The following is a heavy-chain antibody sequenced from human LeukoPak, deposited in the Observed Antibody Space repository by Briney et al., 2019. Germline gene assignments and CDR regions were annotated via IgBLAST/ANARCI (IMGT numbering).Heavy chain of an antibody. J-gene: IGHJ4*02. V-gene: IGHV3-48*01. CDR2: ILFSSSTI. CDR1: GFTFSSYW. D-gene: IGHD5-18*01. CDR3: ARDGGYSYEFDY. Sequence: QAGGSLRLSCAASGFTFSSYWMSWVRQAPGKGLEWVSYILFSSSTIYYADSVKGRFTISRDNAKNSLYLQMNTLRAEDTAVYYCARDGGYSYEFDYWGQGTLVTVSS.